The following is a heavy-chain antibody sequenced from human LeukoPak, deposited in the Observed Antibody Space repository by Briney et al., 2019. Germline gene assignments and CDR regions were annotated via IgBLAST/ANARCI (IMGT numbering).Heavy chain of an antibody. J-gene: IGHJ1*01. Sequence: GGSLRLSCVASGFTFSNYNMNWGRQAPGEGVEGVSAFSNNGGYTYYADSVQGRFTISRDNSKSTLCLQMNSLRAEDTAVYYCAKQLGYCSDGSCYFPHWGQGTLVTVSS. V-gene: IGHV3-23*01. CDR3: AKQLGYCSDGSCYFPH. CDR2: FSNNGGYT. D-gene: IGHD2-15*01. CDR1: GFTFSNYN.